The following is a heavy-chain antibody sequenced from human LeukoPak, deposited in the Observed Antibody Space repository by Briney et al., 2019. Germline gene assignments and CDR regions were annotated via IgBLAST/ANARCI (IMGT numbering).Heavy chain of an antibody. CDR1: GFIFRAYA. CDR3: TKRGTGGSGSHMYY. D-gene: IGHD3-10*01. J-gene: IGHJ4*02. V-gene: IGHV3-23*01. CDR2: ISGRTGAT. Sequence: GGSLRLSCVGPGFIFRAYAMNWVRQAPGKGLEWVATISGRTGATYYRDSAKGRFTISKDNSENTLYLQMDSLRVEDTALYYCTKRGTGGSGSHMYYWGQGILVTVSS.